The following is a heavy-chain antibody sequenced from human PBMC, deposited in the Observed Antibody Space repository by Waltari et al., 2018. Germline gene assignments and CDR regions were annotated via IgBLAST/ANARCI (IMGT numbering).Heavy chain of an antibody. CDR3: ARDTAAAGYNWFDP. V-gene: IGHV1-69*04. Sequence: QVQLVQSGAEVKKPGSSVKVSCKASGGTFSSYAISWVREAPGQGLEWMGRISPNLGIANNAQKFQGRGTSTADKSTSTAYMELSSLRSEDTAVYYCARDTAAAGYNWFDPWGQGTLVTVSS. CDR2: ISPNLGIA. D-gene: IGHD6-13*01. J-gene: IGHJ5*02. CDR1: GGTFSSYA.